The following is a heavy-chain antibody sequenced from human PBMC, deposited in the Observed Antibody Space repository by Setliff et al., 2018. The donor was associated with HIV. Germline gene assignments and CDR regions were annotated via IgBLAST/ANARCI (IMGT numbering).Heavy chain of an antibody. J-gene: IGHJ4*01. CDR3: ARAVCPSLNCYSFFNY. V-gene: IGHV4-34*01. CDR1: DGSFGGYS. Sequence: PSETLSLTCGVDDGSFGGYSWSWIRQSPGKGLEWIGEVSRGGSTTYNPSLTGRVSVSVDTSKSQFSLKLTNVTAADAAVYYCARAVCPSLNCYSFFNYWGHGSLVTVSS. D-gene: IGHD2-15*01. CDR2: VSRGGST.